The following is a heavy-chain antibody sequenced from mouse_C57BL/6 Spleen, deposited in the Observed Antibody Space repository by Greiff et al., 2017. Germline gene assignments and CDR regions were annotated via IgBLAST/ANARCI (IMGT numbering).Heavy chain of an antibody. D-gene: IGHD1-1*02. J-gene: IGHJ2*01. CDR2: IYPSDSYT. Sequence: QVQLQQPGAELVMPGASVKLSCKASGYTFTSYWMHWVKQRPGQGLEWIGEIYPSDSYTNYNEKFKGKSTLTVDTSSSTAYMQLISLTSEDSAVYESERSPGGYYYDDWGQGTTLTVSS. V-gene: IGHV1-69*01. CDR3: ERSPGGYYYDD. CDR1: GYTFTSYW.